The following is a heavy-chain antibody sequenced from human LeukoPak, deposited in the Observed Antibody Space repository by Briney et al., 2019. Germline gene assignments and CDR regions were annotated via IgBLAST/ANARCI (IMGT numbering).Heavy chain of an antibody. J-gene: IGHJ3*02. Sequence: PSETLSLTCTVSGVSISSFYWSWIRQPPGKGLEWIAFFYNSGSTNYNPSLKSRVTISADTSKNQFSLRLSSVTAADTALYYCAKMGYSTGRLPRAAFDIWGQGTMVTVSS. V-gene: IGHV4-59*01. CDR1: GVSISSFY. CDR2: FYNSGST. CDR3: AKMGYSTGRLPRAAFDI. D-gene: IGHD2-8*02.